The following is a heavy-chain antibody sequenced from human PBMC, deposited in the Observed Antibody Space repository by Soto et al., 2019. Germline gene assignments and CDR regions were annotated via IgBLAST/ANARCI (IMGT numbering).Heavy chain of an antibody. CDR2: ISGSGGST. J-gene: IGHJ4*02. V-gene: IGHV3-23*01. D-gene: IGHD2-15*01. Sequence: LRLSCTASGFTFSSYAMNWVRQAPGKGLEWVSVISGSGGSTYYADSVKGRFTISRDNSKNTLYLQMNSLRAEDTAVYYCARDKLLGSTVGYYFDYWGQGTLVTVSS. CDR1: GFTFSSYA. CDR3: ARDKLLGSTVGYYFDY.